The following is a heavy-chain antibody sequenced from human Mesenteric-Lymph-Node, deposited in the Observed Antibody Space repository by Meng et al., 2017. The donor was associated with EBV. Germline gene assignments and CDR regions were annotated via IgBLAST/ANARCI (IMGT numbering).Heavy chain of an antibody. Sequence: QVQLVHSGAEVKKPGASVKVSCKASGYTFTNYDINWVRQATGQGLEWMGWMNPNSGNTGSTQKFQGRVTMTRDTSMGTAYMELSSLRSEDTAVYYCARVNGDPDYWGQGTLVTVSS. D-gene: IGHD4-17*01. CDR2: MNPNSGNT. J-gene: IGHJ4*02. V-gene: IGHV1-8*01. CDR3: ARVNGDPDY. CDR1: GYTFTNYD.